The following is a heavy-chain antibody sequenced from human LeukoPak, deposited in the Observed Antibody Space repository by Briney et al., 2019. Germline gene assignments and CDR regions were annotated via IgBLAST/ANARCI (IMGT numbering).Heavy chain of an antibody. J-gene: IGHJ4*02. V-gene: IGHV3-23*01. CDR1: GFTFSSYA. CDR2: VSGSGGGT. CDR3: AKGGPDSSSWSTGYYFDY. Sequence: GGSLRLSCAASGFTFSSYALSWVRQAPGKGLEWVSGVSGSGGGTYYADSVKGRFTISRDNSKNTMNLQMNSLRAEDTAVYYCAKGGPDSSSWSTGYYFDYWGQGTLVTVSS. D-gene: IGHD6-13*01.